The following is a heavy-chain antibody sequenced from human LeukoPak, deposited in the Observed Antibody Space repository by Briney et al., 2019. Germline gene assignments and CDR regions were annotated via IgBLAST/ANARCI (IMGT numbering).Heavy chain of an antibody. CDR3: ARWVPGIAAAGAKNAFDI. V-gene: IGHV4-59*10. CDR2: IYTSGST. J-gene: IGHJ3*02. Sequence: SETLSLTCAVYGESFSGHYWSWIRQPAGKGLEWIGRIYTSGSTNYNPSLKSRVTISVDTSKNQFSLKLSSVTAADTAVYYCARWVPGIAAAGAKNAFDIWGQGTMVTVSS. CDR1: GESFSGHY. D-gene: IGHD6-13*01.